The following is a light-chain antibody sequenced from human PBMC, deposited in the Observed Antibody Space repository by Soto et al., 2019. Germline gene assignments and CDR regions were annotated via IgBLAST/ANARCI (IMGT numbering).Light chain of an antibody. J-gene: IGKJ5*01. Sequence: DVVMTQKTLSLSVAPGQPASISCKSSQSLLHITGETFLFWYLQKPGQSPQLLIYEVSTRVSGVPDRFSGSGSGTDFTLEISRVETDDVGIYYCMQSTQLPPPFCQGTRLAIK. V-gene: IGKV2D-29*02. CDR1: QSLLHITGETF. CDR3: MQSTQLPPP. CDR2: EVS.